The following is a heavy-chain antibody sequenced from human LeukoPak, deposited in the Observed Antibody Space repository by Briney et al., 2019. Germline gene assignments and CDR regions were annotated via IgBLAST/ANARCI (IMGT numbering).Heavy chain of an antibody. CDR2: INPNSGGT. CDR1: GYTFTGYY. V-gene: IGHV1-2*02. D-gene: IGHD5-18*01. Sequence: ASVKVSCKASGYTFTGYYIHWARQAPGQGLEWMGWINPNSGGTNYAQKFQGRVTMTRDTSISTAYMELSRLRSDDTAVYYCARGTRGYSYGWPIDYWGQGTLVTVSS. CDR3: ARGTRGYSYGWPIDY. J-gene: IGHJ4*02.